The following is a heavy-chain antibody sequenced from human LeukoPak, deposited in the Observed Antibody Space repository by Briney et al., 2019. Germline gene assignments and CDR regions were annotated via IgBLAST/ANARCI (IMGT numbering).Heavy chain of an antibody. CDR1: GYSFTSYW. CDR3: ARRGSHCSSPSCSNWFDP. V-gene: IGHV5-51*01. Sequence: GESLKISCKGSGYSFTSYWIGWVRQMPGKGLEWMGIIYPGDSDTRYSPSFQGQVTISADKSISTAYLQWSSLKASDTAMYYCARRGSHCSSPSCSNWFDPWGQGTLVTVSS. D-gene: IGHD2-2*01. J-gene: IGHJ5*02. CDR2: IYPGDSDT.